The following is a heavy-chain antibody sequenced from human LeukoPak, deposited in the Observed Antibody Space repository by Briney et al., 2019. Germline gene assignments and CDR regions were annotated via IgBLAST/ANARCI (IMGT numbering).Heavy chain of an antibody. J-gene: IGHJ4*02. V-gene: IGHV3-15*01. CDR3: TTSGIPGTSGPDY. CDR2: IKAKTDGETT. CDR1: GFTFSSYS. D-gene: IGHD1/OR15-1a*01. Sequence: GGSLRLSCAASGFTFSSYSMNWVRQAPGKGLEWVGRIKAKTDGETTDYATSVKGRFSISRDDSESTLYLQMNSLKTDDTAFYYCTTSGIPGTSGPDYWGQGTLVLVSS.